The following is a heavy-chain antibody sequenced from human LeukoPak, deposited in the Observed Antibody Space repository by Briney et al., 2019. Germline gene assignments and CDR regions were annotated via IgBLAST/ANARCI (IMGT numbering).Heavy chain of an antibody. D-gene: IGHD4-17*01. CDR3: ARANDYGDPLPRYMDV. Sequence: PSETLSLTCAVYGGSFSGYYWSWIRQPPGKGLEWIGEINHSGSTNYNPSLKSRVTISIDKSKNQFSLKVSSVTAADTAVYYCARANDYGDPLPRYMDVWGKGTTVTVSS. J-gene: IGHJ6*03. CDR2: INHSGST. CDR1: GGSFSGYY. V-gene: IGHV4-34*01.